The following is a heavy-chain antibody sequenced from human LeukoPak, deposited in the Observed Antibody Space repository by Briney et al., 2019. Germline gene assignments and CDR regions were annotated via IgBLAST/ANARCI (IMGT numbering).Heavy chain of an antibody. Sequence: GRSLRLSCAASGFTFDDYAMHWVRQAPGKGLEWVSGIRWNSGTMGYADSVKGRFTISRDNAKNSLYLQMNSLRAEDMALYYCAKDIRSYYDSSAIDYWGQGTLVTVSS. D-gene: IGHD3-22*01. CDR2: IRWNSGTM. V-gene: IGHV3-9*03. CDR3: AKDIRSYYDSSAIDY. CDR1: GFTFDDYA. J-gene: IGHJ4*02.